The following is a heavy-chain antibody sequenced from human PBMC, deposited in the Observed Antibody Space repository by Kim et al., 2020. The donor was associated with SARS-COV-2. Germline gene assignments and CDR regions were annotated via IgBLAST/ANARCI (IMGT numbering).Heavy chain of an antibody. J-gene: IGHJ5*02. V-gene: IGHV1-2*02. CDR3: ARGRAGDYNWFDP. D-gene: IGHD3-16*01. Sequence: YAQKFQGGVTMTRDTSISTAYMELSRLRSDDTAVYYCARGRAGDYNWFDPWGQGTLVTVSS.